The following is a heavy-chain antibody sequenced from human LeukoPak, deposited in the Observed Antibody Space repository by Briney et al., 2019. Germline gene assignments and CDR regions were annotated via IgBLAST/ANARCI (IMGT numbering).Heavy chain of an antibody. CDR3: ARDHPDY. CDR2: IWYDGSNK. CDR1: GFTFSSFG. Sequence: GGSLRLSGAGSGFTFSSFGMHWVRQAPGKGLEWLAVIWYDGSNKYYADSVKGRFTISRDNSKNTLYLQMNSLRAEDTAVYYCARDHPDYWGQGTLVTVSS. V-gene: IGHV3-33*01. J-gene: IGHJ4*02.